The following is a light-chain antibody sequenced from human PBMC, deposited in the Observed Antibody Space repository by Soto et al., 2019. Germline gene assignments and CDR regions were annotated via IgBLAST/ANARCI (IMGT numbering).Light chain of an antibody. CDR3: QRYDGY. CDR1: QNLNNW. CDR2: GAS. V-gene: IGKV1-5*01. J-gene: IGKJ2*01. Sequence: DTQMTQSPSTLSASVGDTVTITCRARQNLNNWLAWYQQKPEKVPKLLIYGASTLEDGVPSRFSGSRSGTEFTLAINSLQPDDFATYYCQRYDGYFGQRTNLEIK.